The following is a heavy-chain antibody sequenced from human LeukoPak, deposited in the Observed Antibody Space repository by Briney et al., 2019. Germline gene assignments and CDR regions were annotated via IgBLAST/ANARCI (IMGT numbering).Heavy chain of an antibody. J-gene: IGHJ4*02. CDR2: INGSGGRT. CDR3: ARTIEMATISYFDY. Sequence: GGSLRLSCAASGFTFSNYAMSWVRQAPGKGLEWVSDINGSGGRTYYADSVKGRFTISRDNSKNSLYLQMNSLRAGDTAVYYCARTIEMATISYFDYWGQGTLVTVSS. D-gene: IGHD5-24*01. V-gene: IGHV3-23*01. CDR1: GFTFSNYA.